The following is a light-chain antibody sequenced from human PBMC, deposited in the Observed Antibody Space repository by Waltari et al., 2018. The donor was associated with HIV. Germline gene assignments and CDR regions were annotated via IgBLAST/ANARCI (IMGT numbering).Light chain of an antibody. V-gene: IGKV1-5*03. CDR3: QQYDGYWT. Sequence: DIQMTQSPSTLSASVGDRVTITCRASETISSWLAWYQQKPGKPPKLLIYKASTLESGVPSRFSGSESETEFTLTISNLQPSDFATYYCQQYDGYWTFGQGTKVEIK. CDR1: ETISSW. J-gene: IGKJ1*01. CDR2: KAS.